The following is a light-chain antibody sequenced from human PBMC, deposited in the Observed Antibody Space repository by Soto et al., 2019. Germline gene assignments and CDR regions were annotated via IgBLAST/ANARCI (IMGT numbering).Light chain of an antibody. J-gene: IGKJ1*01. V-gene: IGKV3-15*01. CDR1: QSISSS. CDR2: HAS. CDR3: QQYYNWPPGT. Sequence: EIVLTQSPATLSVSPGERATLSCRASQSISSSLAWYQQQPGQAPRLLIYHASTRAAGIPARFSGSGSGTEVTLTISSLQSEDFAVYYCQQYYNWPPGTFGQGTKVEIK.